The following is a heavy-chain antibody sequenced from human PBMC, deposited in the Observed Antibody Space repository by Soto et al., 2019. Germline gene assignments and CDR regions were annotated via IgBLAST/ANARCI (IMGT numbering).Heavy chain of an antibody. CDR1: GFTFSSYG. Sequence: GGSLRLSCAASGFTFSSYGMHWVRQAPGKGLEWVAVIWYDGSNKYYADSVKGRFTISRDNSKNTLYLQMNSLRAEDTAVYYCAREAADCSGGSCYFKGWFDPWGQGTLVTVSS. CDR2: IWYDGSNK. V-gene: IGHV3-33*01. J-gene: IGHJ5*02. D-gene: IGHD2-15*01. CDR3: AREAADCSGGSCYFKGWFDP.